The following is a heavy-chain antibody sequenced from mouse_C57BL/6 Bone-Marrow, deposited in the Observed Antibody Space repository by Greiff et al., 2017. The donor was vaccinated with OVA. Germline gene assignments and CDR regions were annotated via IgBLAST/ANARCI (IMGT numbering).Heavy chain of an antibody. V-gene: IGHV14-2*01. CDR1: GFNIKDYY. CDR3: ARLYRGGLLRYFDY. J-gene: IGHJ2*01. Sequence: VQLQQSGAELVKPGASVKLSCTASGFNIKDYYMHWVKQRTEQGLEWIGRIDPEDGETKYAPKFQGKATITADTSSNTAYLQRSSRTSEDTAVYYGARLYRGGLLRYFDYWGQGTTLTVSS. D-gene: IGHD2-3*01. CDR2: IDPEDGET.